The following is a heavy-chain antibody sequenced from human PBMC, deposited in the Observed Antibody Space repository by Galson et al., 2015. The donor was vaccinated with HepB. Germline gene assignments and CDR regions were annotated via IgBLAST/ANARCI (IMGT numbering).Heavy chain of an antibody. CDR1: GFTFSSYS. Sequence: SLRLSCAASGFTFSSYSMNWVRQAPGKGLEWVSSISSSSSYIYYADSVKGRFTISRDNAKNSLYLQMNSLRAEDTAVYYCARDREGGAFDIWGQGTMVTVSS. CDR3: ARDREGGAFDI. CDR2: ISSSSSYI. J-gene: IGHJ3*02. V-gene: IGHV3-21*01. D-gene: IGHD3-10*01.